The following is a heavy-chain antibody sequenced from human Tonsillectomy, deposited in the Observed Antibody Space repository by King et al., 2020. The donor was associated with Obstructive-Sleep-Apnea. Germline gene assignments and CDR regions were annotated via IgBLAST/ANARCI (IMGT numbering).Heavy chain of an antibody. CDR3: ARAPDSSWPPNFDC. V-gene: IGHV4-39*07. D-gene: IGHD6-13*01. J-gene: IGHJ4*02. CDR1: GGSISSSSYY. CDR2: IYYSGST. Sequence: QLQESGPGLVKPSETLSLTCTVSGGSISSSSYYWGWIRQPPGKGLEWIGSIYYSGSTYYNPSLKSRVTISVDTSKNQFSLKLSSVTAADTAVYYCARAPDSSWPPNFDCGGQGTLVTVSA.